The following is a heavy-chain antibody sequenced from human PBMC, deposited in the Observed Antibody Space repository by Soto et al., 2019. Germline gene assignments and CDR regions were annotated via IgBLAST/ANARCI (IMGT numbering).Heavy chain of an antibody. D-gene: IGHD2-2*01. CDR1: GYNFNNYW. J-gene: IGHJ6*02. V-gene: IGHV5-10-1*01. CDR2: IDPYDSYT. CDR3: ARPPLPAFGKYAMDV. Sequence: EVQLVQSGAEVKKPGESLRISCKGSGYNFNNYWINWVRQMSGKGLEWMGRIDPYDSYTNYSPSFQGHVTISVDTSRSTAYLQWSSLKASDTAMYCCARPPLPAFGKYAMDVWGQGTTVTVSS.